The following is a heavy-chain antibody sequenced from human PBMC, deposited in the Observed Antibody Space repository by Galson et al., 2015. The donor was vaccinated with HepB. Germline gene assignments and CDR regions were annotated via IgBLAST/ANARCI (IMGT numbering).Heavy chain of an antibody. J-gene: IGHJ3*02. CDR3: AKGTDSSGYWPPDAFDI. CDR2: ISGSGGST. CDR1: GFTFSSYA. V-gene: IGHV3-23*01. D-gene: IGHD3-22*01. Sequence: SLRLSCAASGFTFSSYAMSWVRQAPGKGLEWVSAISGSGGSTYYADSVKGRFTISRDNSKSTLYLQMNSLRAEDTAVYYCAKGTDSSGYWPPDAFDIWGQGTMVTVSS.